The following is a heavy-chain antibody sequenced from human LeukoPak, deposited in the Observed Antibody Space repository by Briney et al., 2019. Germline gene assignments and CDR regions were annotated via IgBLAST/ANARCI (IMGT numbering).Heavy chain of an antibody. CDR3: ARGLSVLRFLEWFTDY. D-gene: IGHD3-3*01. V-gene: IGHV1-2*02. Sequence: GASVKVSCKASGYTFTGYYMHWVRQAPGQGLEWMGWINPNSGGTNYAQKFQGRVTMTRDTSISTAYMELSRLRSDDTAVYYCARGLSVLRFLEWFTDYWGQGTLVTVSS. CDR2: INPNSGGT. CDR1: GYTFTGYY. J-gene: IGHJ4*02.